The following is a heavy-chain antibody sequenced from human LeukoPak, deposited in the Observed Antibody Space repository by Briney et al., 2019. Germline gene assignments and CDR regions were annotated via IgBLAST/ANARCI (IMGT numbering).Heavy chain of an antibody. D-gene: IGHD1-14*01. CDR1: GGTIRSYY. Sequence: SETLSLTCTVSGGTIRSYYWSWIRQPPGKGLEWIGNIYYSGSTNVHLSLKSRVTISVDTSKNQLSLDLSSVTTADTAVYYCARDLGGNPWYFDYWGQGILVTVSS. V-gene: IGHV4-59*01. CDR2: IYYSGST. J-gene: IGHJ4*02. CDR3: ARDLGGNPWYFDY.